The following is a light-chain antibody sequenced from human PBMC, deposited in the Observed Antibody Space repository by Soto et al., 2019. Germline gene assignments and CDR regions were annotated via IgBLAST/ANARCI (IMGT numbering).Light chain of an antibody. Sequence: QSVLTQPASVSGSPGQSITISCTGTSSDVGGYNYVSWYQQHPGKAPKLMIYDVSNRPSGVSNRFSGSKSGNTASLTISGFQSEDEADYYCSSYTSSNTPYNYVFGTGTKDTDL. V-gene: IGLV2-14*01. CDR3: SSYTSSNTPYNYV. CDR2: DVS. CDR1: SSDVGGYNY. J-gene: IGLJ1*01.